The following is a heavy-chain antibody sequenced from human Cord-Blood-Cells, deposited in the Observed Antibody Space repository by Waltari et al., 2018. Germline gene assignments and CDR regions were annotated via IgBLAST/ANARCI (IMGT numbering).Heavy chain of an antibody. D-gene: IGHD3-10*01. CDR1: GGSFSGYY. V-gene: IGHV4-34*04. CDR2: INHSGST. CDR3: AVTGRNYYGSSGY. Sequence: QVQLQQWGAGLLKPSDTLSLPSAVYGGSFSGYYCSWIRQPPWKGMEWIGEINHSGSTNNNPDLRRGDTVSVDTGKNKFAGKVSSGRAADTDVYYCAVTGRNYYGSSGYWGEGRLVTVSA. J-gene: IGHJ4*02.